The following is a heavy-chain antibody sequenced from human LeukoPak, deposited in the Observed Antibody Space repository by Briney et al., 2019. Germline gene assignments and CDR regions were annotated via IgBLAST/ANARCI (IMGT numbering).Heavy chain of an antibody. CDR1: GYTLTELS. CDR3: ATYSSKQWFY. CDR2: FDPEDGET. J-gene: IGHJ4*02. D-gene: IGHD3-22*01. V-gene: IGHV1-24*01. Sequence: EASVKVSCKVSGYTLTELSMHWVRQAPGNGLEWMGGFDPEDGETIYAQKFQGRVTMTEDTSTDTAYMELSSLRSEDTAVYYCATYSSKQWFYWGQGTLVTVSS.